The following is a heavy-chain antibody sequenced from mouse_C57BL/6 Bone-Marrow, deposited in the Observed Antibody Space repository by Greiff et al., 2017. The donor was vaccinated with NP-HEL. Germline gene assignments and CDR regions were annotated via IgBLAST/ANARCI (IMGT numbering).Heavy chain of an antibody. V-gene: IGHV1-69*01. Sequence: VQLQQPGAELVMPGASVKLSCKASGYTFTSYWMHWVKQRPGQGLAWIGEIDPSDSYTNYNQKFKGKSTLTVDKSSRQAYMQLSSLTSDDSAVYYCASRVLLYPAWFAYWGQGTLVTVSA. CDR1: GYTFTSYW. CDR3: ASRVLLYPAWFAY. D-gene: IGHD2-1*01. J-gene: IGHJ3*01. CDR2: IDPSDSYT.